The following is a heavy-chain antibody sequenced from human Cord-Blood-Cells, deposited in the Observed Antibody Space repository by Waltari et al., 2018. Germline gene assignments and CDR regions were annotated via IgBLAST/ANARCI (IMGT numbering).Heavy chain of an antibody. J-gene: IGHJ4*02. Sequence: QVQLVQSGAEVKKPGASVKVSCKASGYTFTGYYMHWVRQAPGQGLEWMGRINPNRGGTNYAQRFQGRVTRTRDTSISTAYMELSRLRSDDTAVYYCARGNWGSGVVDYWGQGTLVTVSS. CDR3: ARGNWGSGVVDY. CDR1: GYTFTGYY. V-gene: IGHV1-2*06. CDR2: INPNRGGT. D-gene: IGHD7-27*01.